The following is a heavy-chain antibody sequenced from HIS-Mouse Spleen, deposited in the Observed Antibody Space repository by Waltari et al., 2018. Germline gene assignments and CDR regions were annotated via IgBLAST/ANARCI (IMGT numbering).Heavy chain of an antibody. CDR1: GGSISSSRYY. V-gene: IGHV4-39*01. D-gene: IGHD1-26*01. CDR2: IYYSGST. CDR3: ARQGDWESLDY. Sequence: QLQLQESGPGLVKPSETLSLTCTVSGGSISSSRYYWGWIRQPPGKGLEWIGSIYYSGSTYYNPSLKSRVTISVDTSKNQFSLKLSSVTAADTAVYYCARQGDWESLDYWGQGTLVTVSS. J-gene: IGHJ4*02.